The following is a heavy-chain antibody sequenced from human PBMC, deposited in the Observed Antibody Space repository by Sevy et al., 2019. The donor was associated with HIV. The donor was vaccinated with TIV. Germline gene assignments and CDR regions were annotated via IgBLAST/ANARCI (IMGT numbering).Heavy chain of an antibody. Sequence: GGSLRLSCAASGFTFSNAWMSWVHQAPGKGLEWVGRIKSKTDGGTTDYAAPVKGRFTISRDDSKNTLYLQMNSLKTEDTAVYYCTTDRGGGSYWHYYYYGMDVWGQGTTVTVSS. CDR1: GFTFSNAW. J-gene: IGHJ6*02. CDR3: TTDRGGGSYWHYYYYGMDV. D-gene: IGHD1-26*01. CDR2: IKSKTDGGTT. V-gene: IGHV3-15*01.